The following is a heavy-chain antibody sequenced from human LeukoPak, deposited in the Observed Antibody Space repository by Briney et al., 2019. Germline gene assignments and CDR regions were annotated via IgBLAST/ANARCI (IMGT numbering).Heavy chain of an antibody. Sequence: ASVKVSCKASGYTFTGYYMYWVRHAPRQGLEWMGWINPNSGGTNYAQKFQGRVTMARDTSISTAYMELSRLRSDDTAVYYCASSHKGAAVEDYWGQGTLVTVSS. CDR2: INPNSGGT. CDR3: ASSHKGAAVEDY. D-gene: IGHD6-13*01. V-gene: IGHV1-2*02. J-gene: IGHJ4*02. CDR1: GYTFTGYY.